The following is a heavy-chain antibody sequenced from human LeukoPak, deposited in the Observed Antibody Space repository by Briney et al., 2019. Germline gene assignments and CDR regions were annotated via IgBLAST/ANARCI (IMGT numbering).Heavy chain of an antibody. Sequence: GGSLRLPCAASGFTFSTYSMNWVRQAPGKGLEWVSSISSSSSYIYYADSLKGRFTISRDNAKNSLYLQMNSLRAEDTAVYYCARVARGNSGAFDIWGQGTMVTVSS. V-gene: IGHV3-21*01. J-gene: IGHJ3*02. D-gene: IGHD4-23*01. CDR3: ARVARGNSGAFDI. CDR2: ISSSSSYI. CDR1: GFTFSTYS.